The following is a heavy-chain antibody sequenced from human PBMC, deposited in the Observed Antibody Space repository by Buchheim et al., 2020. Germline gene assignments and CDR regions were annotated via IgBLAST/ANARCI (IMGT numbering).Heavy chain of an antibody. CDR2: ISYDGSNK. D-gene: IGHD3-22*01. Sequence: QVQLVESGGGVVQPGRSLRLSCAASGFTFSSYGMHWVRQAPGKGLEWVAVISYDGSNKYYADSVKGRFTISRDNSKKTLCLQMNSLRAEDTAVYYCAKDGLGYYDSSGYYGDYYMDVWGKGTT. CDR3: AKDGLGYYDSSGYYGDYYMDV. V-gene: IGHV3-30*18. J-gene: IGHJ6*03. CDR1: GFTFSSYG.